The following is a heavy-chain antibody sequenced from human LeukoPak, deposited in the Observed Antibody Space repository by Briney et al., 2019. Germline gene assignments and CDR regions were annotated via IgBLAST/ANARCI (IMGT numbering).Heavy chain of an antibody. Sequence: ASVKVSCKASGYTFASYGISWVRQAPGQGLEWMGWISVDIGNTNYAQILQGRVSMTRDISTTIVYMELTSLRSDDTAVYYCARDRLGYCGGGSCLLFDYWGQGTLVTVSS. V-gene: IGHV1-18*01. CDR1: GYTFASYG. D-gene: IGHD2-15*01. CDR3: ARDRLGYCGGGSCLLFDY. CDR2: ISVDIGNT. J-gene: IGHJ4*02.